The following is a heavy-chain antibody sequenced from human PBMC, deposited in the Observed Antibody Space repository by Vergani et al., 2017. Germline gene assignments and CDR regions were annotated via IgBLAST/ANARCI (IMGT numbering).Heavy chain of an antibody. CDR1: GYTFTSYY. J-gene: IGHJ6*02. CDR3: AREGDVDTAMVTGYYYGMDV. D-gene: IGHD5-18*01. Sequence: QVQLVQSGAEVKKPGASVKVSCKASGYTFTSYYMHWVRQAPGQGLEWMGIINPSGGSTSYAQKFQGRVTMTRDTSTSTVYMELSSLRSEDTAVYYCAREGDVDTAMVTGYYYGMDVWGQGTTVTVSS. V-gene: IGHV1-46*01. CDR2: INPSGGST.